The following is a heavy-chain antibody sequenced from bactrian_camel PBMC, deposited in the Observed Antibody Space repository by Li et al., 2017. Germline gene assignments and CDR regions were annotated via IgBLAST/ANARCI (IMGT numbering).Heavy chain of an antibody. J-gene: IGHJ6*01. D-gene: IGHD6*01. CDR2: IYTWDNST. CDR1: GYTYQLNC. V-gene: IGHV3S1*01. Sequence: HVQLVESGGGSVQTGGSLRLSCTALGYTYQLNCMGFYRQAPGKGREGVAAIYTWDNSTLYADSVKGRFTISKDNAKNTLYLQLNSLKPEDTGMYYCAADPDGYGGGWRRVRAEFGYWGQGTQVTVS. CDR3: AADPDGYGGGWRRVRAEFGY.